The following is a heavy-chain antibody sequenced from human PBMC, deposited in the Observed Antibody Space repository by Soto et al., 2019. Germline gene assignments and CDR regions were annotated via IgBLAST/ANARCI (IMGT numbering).Heavy chain of an antibody. CDR1: GFTFSSYA. CDR2: IIGGGGSA. CDR3: ANGSSTYYFYYHMDV. V-gene: IGHV3-23*01. D-gene: IGHD6-6*01. J-gene: IGHJ6*03. Sequence: EGQLLESGGGLVQPGGSLRLSCAASGFTFSSYAMSWVRQAPGKGLEWVSAIIGGGGSAYSADSVKGRFTISRDNSKNTRYLQMNSLRAEDTAVYYCANGSSTYYFYYHMDVWGKGTTVTVSS.